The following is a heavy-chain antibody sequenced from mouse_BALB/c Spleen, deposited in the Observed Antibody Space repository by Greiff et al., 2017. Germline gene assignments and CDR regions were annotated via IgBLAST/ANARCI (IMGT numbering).Heavy chain of an antibody. V-gene: IGHV5-9-4*01. CDR2: ISSGGSYT. J-gene: IGHJ3*01. D-gene: IGHD2-4*01. Sequence: EVQGVESGGGLVKPGGSLKLSCAASGFTFSSYAMSWVRQSPEKRLEWVAEISSGGSYTYYPDTVTGRFTISRDNAKNTLYLGMSSLRSEDTAMYYCATHDYEFAYWGQGTLVTVSA. CDR3: ATHDYEFAY. CDR1: GFTFSSYA.